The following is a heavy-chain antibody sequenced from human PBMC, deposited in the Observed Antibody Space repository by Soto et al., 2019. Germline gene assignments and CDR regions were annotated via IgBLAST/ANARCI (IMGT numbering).Heavy chain of an antibody. CDR2: ISYDGSNK. CDR1: GFTFSSYA. D-gene: IGHD6-6*01. J-gene: IGHJ4*02. Sequence: SLRLSCAASGFTFSSYAMHWVRQAPGKGLEWVAVISYDGSNKYYADSVKGRFTISRDNSKNTLYLQMNSLRAEDTAVYYCAYSSSPGYWGQGTLVTVSS. CDR3: AYSSSPGY. V-gene: IGHV3-30-3*01.